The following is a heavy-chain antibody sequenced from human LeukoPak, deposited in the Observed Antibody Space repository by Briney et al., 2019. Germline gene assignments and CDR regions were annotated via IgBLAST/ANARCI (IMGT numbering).Heavy chain of an antibody. CDR1: GFTFSSYA. Sequence: GGSRRLSCAASGFTFSSYAMHWVRQAPGKGLEWVAVISYDGSNKYYADSVKGRFTISRDNSKNTLYLQMNSLRAEDTAVYYCARDLDIAVAGTLYDYWGQGTLVTVSS. D-gene: IGHD6-19*01. V-gene: IGHV3-30*04. J-gene: IGHJ4*02. CDR3: ARDLDIAVAGTLYDY. CDR2: ISYDGSNK.